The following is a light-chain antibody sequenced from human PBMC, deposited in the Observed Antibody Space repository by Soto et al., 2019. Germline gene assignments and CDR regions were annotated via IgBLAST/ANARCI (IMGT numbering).Light chain of an antibody. CDR1: QSVSSNY. Sequence: EIVMTQSPGTLSLSPGETATLSCRASQSVSSNYVAWFHQKPGQAPRLLIYGASSRATGVPDRFSASGSGTDFTLAIRRLEPEDFAVYYCHQFGYSPWTFGQGTKVDIK. CDR3: HQFGYSPWT. CDR2: GAS. V-gene: IGKV3-20*01. J-gene: IGKJ1*01.